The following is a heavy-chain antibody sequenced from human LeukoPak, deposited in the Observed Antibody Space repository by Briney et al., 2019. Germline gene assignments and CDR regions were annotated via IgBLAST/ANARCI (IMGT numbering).Heavy chain of an antibody. CDR3: ARGAREVVVVITKYYVDF. CDR1: GYTFTSYD. CDR2: MNPNSGNA. V-gene: IGHV1-8*01. Sequence: GASVKVSCKASGYTFTSYDINWVRQATAQGLEWMGWMNPNSGNAGYAQKFQGRVTMTRNTSLNKAYMEVSSLTSDDAAVYYCARGAREVVVVITKYYVDFWGQGTLVTVSS. J-gene: IGHJ4*02. D-gene: IGHD3-22*01.